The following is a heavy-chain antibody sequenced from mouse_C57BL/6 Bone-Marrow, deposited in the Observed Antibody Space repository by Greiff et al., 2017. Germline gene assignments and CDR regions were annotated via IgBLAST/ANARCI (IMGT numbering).Heavy chain of an antibody. J-gene: IGHJ4*01. V-gene: IGHV1-22*01. Sequence: EVQGVESGPELVKPGASVKMSCKASGYTFTDYNMHWVKQSHGKSLEWIGYINPNNGGTRYNQKFKGKATLTVNKSSSTAYMELRSLTSEDSAVYYCAKDWEMDYWGQGTSVTVSS. CDR3: AKDWEMDY. CDR2: INPNNGGT. CDR1: GYTFTDYN. D-gene: IGHD4-1*01.